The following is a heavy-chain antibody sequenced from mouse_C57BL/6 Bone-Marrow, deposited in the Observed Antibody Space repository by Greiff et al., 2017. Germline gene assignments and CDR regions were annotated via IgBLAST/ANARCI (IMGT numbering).Heavy chain of an antibody. J-gene: IGHJ1*03. Sequence: EVKLVESGGGLVKPGGSLKLSCAASGFTFSSYAMSWVRQTPEKRLEWVATISDGGSYTYYPDNVKGRFTISRDNAKNNLYLQMSHLKSEDTAMYYCARIRGWYFDVWGTGTTVTVSS. CDR3: ARIRGWYFDV. V-gene: IGHV5-4*03. CDR2: ISDGGSYT. CDR1: GFTFSSYA.